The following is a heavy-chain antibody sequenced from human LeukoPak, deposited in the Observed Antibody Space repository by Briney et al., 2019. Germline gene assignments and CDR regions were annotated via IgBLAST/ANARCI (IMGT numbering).Heavy chain of an antibody. V-gene: IGHV3-30*18. D-gene: IGHD4-17*01. CDR2: ISYDGSNK. CDR1: GFTFSSYG. J-gene: IGHJ4*02. CDR3: AKDQGQVPLTTVTTSGAFDY. Sequence: GGSLRLSCAASGFTFSSYGMHWVRQAPGKGLEWVAVISYDGSNKYYADSVKGRFTISRDNSKNTLYLQMNGLRAEDTAVYYCAKDQGQVPLTTVTTSGAFDYWGQGTLVTVSS.